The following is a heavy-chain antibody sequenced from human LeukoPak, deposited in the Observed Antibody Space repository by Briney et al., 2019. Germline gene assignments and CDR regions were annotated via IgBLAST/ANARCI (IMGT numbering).Heavy chain of an antibody. D-gene: IGHD2-2*01. J-gene: IGHJ4*02. CDR2: ISFDGTDK. CDR1: GFTFSSYG. Sequence: SLRLSCAASGFTFSSYGMHWVRQAPGKGLEWVALISFDGTDKYYADSVKGRFTISRDSSKNTLYLQMNSLRPEDTAVYYCAKDRGYCSRTSCYAFDYWGQGTLVTVSS. CDR3: AKDRGYCSRTSCYAFDY. V-gene: IGHV3-30*18.